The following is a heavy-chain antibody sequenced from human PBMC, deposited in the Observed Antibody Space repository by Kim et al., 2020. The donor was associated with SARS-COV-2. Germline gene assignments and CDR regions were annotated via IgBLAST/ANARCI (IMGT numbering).Heavy chain of an antibody. J-gene: IGHJ6*02. D-gene: IGHD2-2*02. V-gene: IGHV3-30-3*01. CDR3: ARDRGVVVPAAISQGRYYYYGMDV. CDR2: ISYDGSNK. CDR1: GFTFSSYA. Sequence: GGSLRLSCAASGFTFSSYAMHWVRQAPGKGLEWVAVISYDGSNKYYADSVKGRFTISRDNSKNTLYLQMNSLRAEDTAVYYCARDRGVVVPAAISQGRYYYYGMDVWGQGTTVTVSS.